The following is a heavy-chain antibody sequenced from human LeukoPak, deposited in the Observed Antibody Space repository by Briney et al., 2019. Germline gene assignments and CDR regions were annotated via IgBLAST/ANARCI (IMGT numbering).Heavy chain of an antibody. V-gene: IGHV3-48*03. D-gene: IGHD3-3*01. Sequence: GGSLRLSCAASGFTFSSYEMNWVRQAPGKGLEWVSYISSSGSTIYYADSVKGLFTISRDNAKNSLYLQMNSLRAEDTAVYYCARGAVGARAFDIWGQGIMVTV. CDR2: ISSSGSTI. J-gene: IGHJ3*02. CDR3: ARGAVGARAFDI. CDR1: GFTFSSYE.